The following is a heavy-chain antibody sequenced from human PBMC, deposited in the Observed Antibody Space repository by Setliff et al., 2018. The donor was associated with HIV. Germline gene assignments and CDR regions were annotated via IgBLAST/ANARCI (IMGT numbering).Heavy chain of an antibody. CDR1: GFTFSSYE. V-gene: IGHV3-48*03. D-gene: IGHD3-22*01. J-gene: IGHJ4*02. CDR3: ARTNNNYYYDTSDYFAGYYFDS. CDR2: ISTSGNRI. Sequence: GGSLRLSCAASGFTFSSYEMNWVRQAPGKGLEWVSYISTSGNRIHYADSVKGRFTISRDNAKNSMFLQMNSLRAEDTAVYYCARTNNNYYYDTSDYFAGYYFDSWGQGTLVTVSS.